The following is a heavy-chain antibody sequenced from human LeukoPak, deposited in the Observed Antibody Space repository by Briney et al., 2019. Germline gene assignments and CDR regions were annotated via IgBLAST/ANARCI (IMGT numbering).Heavy chain of an antibody. Sequence: GGSLRLSCAASGFTFSNYGMHWVRQAPGKRLEWVAYIRFDGSNKFYSDFVRGRFIISRDNSKNTLYMEMNSLRYGDTAVYYCAKEGQVPPSGSPPDYWGQGTLVTVST. CDR2: IRFDGSNK. D-gene: IGHD3-10*01. CDR1: GFTFSNYG. CDR3: AKEGQVPPSGSPPDY. J-gene: IGHJ4*02. V-gene: IGHV3-30*02.